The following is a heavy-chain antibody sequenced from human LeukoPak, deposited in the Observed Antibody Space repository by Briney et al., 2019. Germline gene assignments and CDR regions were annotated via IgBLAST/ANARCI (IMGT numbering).Heavy chain of an antibody. CDR1: SGSISRGDSY. CDR2: VHQTGTT. J-gene: IGHJ4*02. Sequence: PSETLSLTCTVSSGSISRGDSYWSWIRQPPGEGLEWIGYVHQTGTTYYHPSLRSRVTISVGTSKNQFSLKLTSVTAADTALYFCAREYCSGGSCYFDYWGQGTLVTVSS. CDR3: AREYCSGGSCYFDY. V-gene: IGHV4-30-4*01. D-gene: IGHD2-15*01.